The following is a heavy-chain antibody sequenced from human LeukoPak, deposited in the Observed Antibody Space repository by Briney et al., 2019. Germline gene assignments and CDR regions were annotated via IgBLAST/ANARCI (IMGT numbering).Heavy chain of an antibody. CDR1: GFTSSDYY. V-gene: IGHV3-11*01. Sequence: PGGFLRLSCAASGFTSSDYYMSWIRQAPGKGLEWVSYISSSGSTIYYADSVKGRFTISRDNAKNSLYLQMNSLRAEDTAVYYCASGSKGRRITGANYYFDYWGQGTLATVSS. CDR2: ISSSGSTI. D-gene: IGHD1-20*01. J-gene: IGHJ4*02. CDR3: ASGSKGRRITGANYYFDY.